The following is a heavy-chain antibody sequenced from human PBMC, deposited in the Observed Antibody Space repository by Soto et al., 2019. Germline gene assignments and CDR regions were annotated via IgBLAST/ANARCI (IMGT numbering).Heavy chain of an antibody. Sequence: GGSLRLSCATSGFIVSSNYMSWVRQAPGKGLEWVSIIYSGGSTYYADSVKGRFTISRDNSKNTLYLQINSLRAEDTAVYYCARDTLNGMDVWGQGTTVTVSS. V-gene: IGHV3-53*01. CDR1: GFIVSSNY. CDR3: ARDTLNGMDV. CDR2: IYSGGST. J-gene: IGHJ6*02.